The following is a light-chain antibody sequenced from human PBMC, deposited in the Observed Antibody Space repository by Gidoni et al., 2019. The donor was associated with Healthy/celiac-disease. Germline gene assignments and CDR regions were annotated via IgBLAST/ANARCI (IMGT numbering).Light chain of an antibody. CDR1: QSVSSIY. CDR2: GAS. J-gene: IGKJ2*01. Sequence: ELVLTQSPGTLSFSPGERATLSCRASQSVSSIYLAWYQQKPGQAPRLLIYGASSRATGIPDRFSGSGSGTDFTLTISRLEPEDFAVYYCQQYGSSPVTFXQXTKLEIK. V-gene: IGKV3-20*01. CDR3: QQYGSSPVT.